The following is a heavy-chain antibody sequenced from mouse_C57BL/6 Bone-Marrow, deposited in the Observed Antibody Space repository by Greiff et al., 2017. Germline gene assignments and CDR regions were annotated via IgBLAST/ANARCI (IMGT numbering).Heavy chain of an antibody. J-gene: IGHJ2*01. CDR2: IDPEIGDT. Sequence: VQLKESGAELVRPGASVKLSCTASGFNFKDDYIHWVKQRPEQGLEWIGWIDPEIGDTEYDSKFQGKATITSDTSSNTAYLQLSSLTSEDTAVYYCSSFDGNYCDFWGQGTPLTVAS. CDR1: GFNFKDDY. V-gene: IGHV14-4*01. CDR3: SSFDGNYCDF. D-gene: IGHD2-3*01.